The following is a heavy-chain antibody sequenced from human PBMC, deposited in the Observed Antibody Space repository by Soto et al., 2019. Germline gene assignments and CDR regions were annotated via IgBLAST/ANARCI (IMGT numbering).Heavy chain of an antibody. J-gene: IGHJ5*02. D-gene: IGHD6-6*01. Sequence: ASVKVSCKASGFSFTGYYIHWLRQAPGQGLEWMGWINAHSGGTEYAQKFQGRVTLTRDTSIATAYLTLTSLTSDDTSLYYCAKDLTRQLAYWLDPWGQGTQVTVSS. V-gene: IGHV1-2*02. CDR1: GFSFTGYY. CDR3: AKDLTRQLAYWLDP. CDR2: INAHSGGT.